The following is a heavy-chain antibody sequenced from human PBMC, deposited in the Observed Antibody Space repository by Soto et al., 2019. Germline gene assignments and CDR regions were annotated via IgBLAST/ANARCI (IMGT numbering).Heavy chain of an antibody. CDR1: GGSISSGGYS. Sequence: QLQLQESGSGLVRPSQTLSLTCAVSGGSISSGGYSWSWIRQPPGKGLEWIGYIYHSGSTYYNPSLKSRVTISVDRSKNQFSLKLSSVTAADTAVYYCARVSPVKLWGFDYWGQGTLVTVSS. J-gene: IGHJ4*02. CDR2: IYHSGST. CDR3: ARVSPVKLWGFDY. V-gene: IGHV4-30-2*01. D-gene: IGHD3-10*01.